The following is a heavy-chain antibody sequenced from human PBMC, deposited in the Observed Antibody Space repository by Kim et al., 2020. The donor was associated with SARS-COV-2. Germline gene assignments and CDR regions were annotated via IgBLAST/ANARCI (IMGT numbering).Heavy chain of an antibody. D-gene: IGHD6-19*01. CDR1: GFTRSSYG. J-gene: IGHJ4*02. CDR3: TNPEVAGFNY. CDR2: MSYERTNE. V-gene: IGHV3-30*18. Sequence: GGSLRLSCAASGFTRSSYGIHWVRQAPGKGLEWVASMSYERTNEFYADSVKGRFTVSRDNSKNIPYLQMNSLRPEDTAVYYCTNPEVAGFNYWRQGTLVT.